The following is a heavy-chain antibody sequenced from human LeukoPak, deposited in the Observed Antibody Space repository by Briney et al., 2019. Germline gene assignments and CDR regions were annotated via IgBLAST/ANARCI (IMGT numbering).Heavy chain of an antibody. J-gene: IGHJ4*02. D-gene: IGHD3-22*01. CDR2: IYTSGST. V-gene: IGHV4-4*07. Sequence: PSETLSLTCTVSGGSISSYYWSWIRQPAGKGLEWIGRIYTSGSTNYNPSLKSRVTMSVDTSKNQFSLKLSPVTAADTAVYYCATSYYYDSSGYFDYHDYWGQGTLVTVSS. CDR3: ATSYYYDSSGYFDYHDY. CDR1: GGSISSYY.